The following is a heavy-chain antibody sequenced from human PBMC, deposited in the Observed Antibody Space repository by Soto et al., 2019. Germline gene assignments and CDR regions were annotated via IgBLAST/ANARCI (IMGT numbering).Heavy chain of an antibody. V-gene: IGHV4-34*01. CDR3: ASHGSSYYYYGMDV. J-gene: IGHJ6*02. Sequence: SETLSLTCGVYGGSFSGYYWSWIRQPPGKGLEWIGEINHSEGTNYNPPLKTRVTISVDTSKNQFSLKLSSVTAADTAVYYCASHGSSYYYYGMDVWGQGTTVTVSS. D-gene: IGHD3-10*01. CDR2: INHSEGT. CDR1: GGSFSGYY.